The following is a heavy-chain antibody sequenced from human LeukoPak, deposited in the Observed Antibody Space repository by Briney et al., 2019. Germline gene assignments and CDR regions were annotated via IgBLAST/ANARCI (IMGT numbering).Heavy chain of an antibody. CDR3: ARSVPALHNASYCSSTSCYKLGDY. CDR2: ISAYNGNT. CDR1: GYTFTSYG. J-gene: IGHJ4*02. D-gene: IGHD2-2*02. Sequence: ASVKVSCKASGYTFTSYGISWVRQAPGQGLEWMGWISAYNGNTNYAQKLQGRVTMTTDTSTSTAYMELRSLRSDDTAVYYCARSVPALHNASYCSSTSCYKLGDYWGQGTLVTVSS. V-gene: IGHV1-18*01.